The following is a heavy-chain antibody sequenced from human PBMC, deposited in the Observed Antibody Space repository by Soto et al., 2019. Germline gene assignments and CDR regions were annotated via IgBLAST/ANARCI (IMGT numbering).Heavy chain of an antibody. D-gene: IGHD3-22*01. CDR1: GFTFSSYW. Sequence: EVQLVESGGDLVQPGGSLRLSCAASGFTFSSYWMHWVRQVPGKGLEWVARINGDGSITSHADSVTGRFTISRDNAKDKLELQMRSLRAEDTGVYYCGRAEGTKYDSIGYGYWGQGARVIVSS. CDR2: INGDGSIT. CDR3: GRAEGTKYDSIGYGY. V-gene: IGHV3-74*03. J-gene: IGHJ1*01.